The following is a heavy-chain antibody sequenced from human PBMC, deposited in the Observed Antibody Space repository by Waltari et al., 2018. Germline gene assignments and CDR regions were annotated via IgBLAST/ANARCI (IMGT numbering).Heavy chain of an antibody. D-gene: IGHD5-12*01. CDR2: IYYSGRT. V-gene: IGHV4-59*01. CDR3: GGYDEDAFDI. Sequence: QVQLQESGPGLVKPSETLSLTCTVSGGSISSYYWSWIRQPPGKGLEWIGYIYYSGRTNYHPSLMSRVTISVDTSKNQFSLKLSSVTAADTAVYYCGGYDEDAFDIWGQGTMVTVSS. J-gene: IGHJ3*02. CDR1: GGSISSYY.